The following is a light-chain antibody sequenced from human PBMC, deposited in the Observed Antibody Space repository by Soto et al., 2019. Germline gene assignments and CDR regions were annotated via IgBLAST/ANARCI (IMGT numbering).Light chain of an antibody. J-gene: IGKJ4*01. CDR2: GAS. Sequence: EIVLTQSPGTLSLSPGERATLSCRASQSVSSSYLAWYQQRPGQAPRLLIYGASSRATGIPDRFSGSGSGTDFTLTISRLEPEDFAVYSCQQYSSSPQLTFGGGTKVEIK. CDR3: QQYSSSPQLT. CDR1: QSVSSSY. V-gene: IGKV3-20*01.